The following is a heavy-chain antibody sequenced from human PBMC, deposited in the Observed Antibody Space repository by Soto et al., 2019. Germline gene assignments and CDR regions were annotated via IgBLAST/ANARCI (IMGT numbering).Heavy chain of an antibody. CDR1: GYPFNTYY. J-gene: IGHJ4*02. V-gene: IGHV1-46*02. Sequence: QVQLVQSGAEVKKPGASAKVSCKSSGYPFNTYYLHWVRQAPGQGLEWMGMIHPSGGGSTYAQKFLGGFTMTMDSSPSTVFMESTSLRSAYTAVYYCARGGHIAVVTDSFDSWGQGTLFTVSS. CDR3: ARGGHIAVVTDSFDS. CDR2: IHPSGGGS. D-gene: IGHD2-21*02.